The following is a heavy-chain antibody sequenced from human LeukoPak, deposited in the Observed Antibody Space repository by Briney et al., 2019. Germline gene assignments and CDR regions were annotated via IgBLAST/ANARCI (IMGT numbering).Heavy chain of an antibody. CDR2: IGSSGSDI. CDR3: ANLPGRPDVYGGNSGNY. V-gene: IGHV3-21*04. D-gene: IGHD4-23*01. Sequence: PGGSLRLSCAASGFIFSDYGMNWVRQSPGSGLEWVSSIGSSGSDIYYADSVKGRFTISRDNSKNTLYLQMNSLRAEDTAVYYCANLPGRPDVYGGNSGNYWGQGTLVTVSS. CDR1: GFIFSDYG. J-gene: IGHJ4*02.